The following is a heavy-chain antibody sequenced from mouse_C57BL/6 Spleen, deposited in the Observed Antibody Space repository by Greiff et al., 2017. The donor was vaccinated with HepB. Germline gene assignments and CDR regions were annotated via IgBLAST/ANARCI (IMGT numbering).Heavy chain of an antibody. CDR2: IDPEDGET. CDR3: ARGRYGSSYYYAMDY. J-gene: IGHJ4*01. V-gene: IGHV14-2*01. D-gene: IGHD1-1*01. CDR1: GFNIKDYY. Sequence: VQLKESGAELVKPGASVKLSCTASGFNIKDYYMHWVKQRTEQGLEWIGRIDPEDGETKYAPKFQCKATITADTSSNTAYLQLSSLTSEDTAVYYCARGRYGSSYYYAMDYWGQGTSVTVSS.